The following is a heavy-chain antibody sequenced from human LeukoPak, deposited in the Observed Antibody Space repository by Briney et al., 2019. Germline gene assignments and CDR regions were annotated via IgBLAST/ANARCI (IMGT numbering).Heavy chain of an antibody. CDR2: IRSKDNSYAT. D-gene: IGHD3-22*01. V-gene: IGHV3-73*01. CDR3: TRPHYYDSSGYYWFDP. CDR1: GFTFSGSA. Sequence: GGSLRLSCAASGFTFSGSAMHWVRQASGKGLEWVGRIRSKDNSYATAYAASAKGRFTISRDDSKNTAYLQMNSLKTEDTAVYYCTRPHYYDSSGYYWFDPWGQGTLVTVSS. J-gene: IGHJ5*02.